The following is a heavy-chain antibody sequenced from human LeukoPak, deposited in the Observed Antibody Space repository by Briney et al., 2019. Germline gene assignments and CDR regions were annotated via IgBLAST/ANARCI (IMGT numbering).Heavy chain of an antibody. J-gene: IGHJ4*02. Sequence: AASVNVSCKASGGTFSSYAISWVRQAPGQGLEWMGGIIPIFGTANYAQKFQGRVTITADESTSTAYMELSSLRSEDTAVYYCARCLGGYSGLWDYWGQGTLVTVSS. D-gene: IGHD5-12*01. CDR1: GGTFSSYA. CDR3: ARCLGGYSGLWDY. CDR2: IIPIFGTA. V-gene: IGHV1-69*13.